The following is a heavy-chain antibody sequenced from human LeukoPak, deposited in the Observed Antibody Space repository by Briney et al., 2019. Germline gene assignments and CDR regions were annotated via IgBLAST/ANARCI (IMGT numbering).Heavy chain of an antibody. V-gene: IGHV1-18*01. CDR2: GSGNNGNT. CDR1: DYLLAKYG. Sequence: CNGADYLLAKYGVTWDRKGAGQGIELLRCGSGNNGNTKYGEKFQGRVTMTSDTSTTTSYMELGGLTSDDTAVYYCARCRALPGATDNIVWLDPWGQGTLVNVSS. J-gene: IGHJ5*02. D-gene: IGHD4/OR15-4a*01. CDR3: ARCRALPGATDNIVWLDP.